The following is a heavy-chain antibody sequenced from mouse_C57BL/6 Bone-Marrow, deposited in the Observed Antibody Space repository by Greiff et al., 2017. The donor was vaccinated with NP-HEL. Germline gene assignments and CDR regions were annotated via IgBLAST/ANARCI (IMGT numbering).Heavy chain of an antibody. V-gene: IGHV1-81*01. J-gene: IGHJ4*01. CDR2: IYPRSGNT. CDR3: AREGIYYDYPYYYAMDY. Sequence: QVQLQQSGAELARPGASVKLSCKASGYTFTSYGISWVKQRTGQGLEWIGEIYPRSGNTYYNEKFKGKATLTADKSSSTAYMELRSLTSDDSAVYFCAREGIYYDYPYYYAMDYWGQGTSVTVSS. CDR1: GYTFTSYG. D-gene: IGHD2-4*01.